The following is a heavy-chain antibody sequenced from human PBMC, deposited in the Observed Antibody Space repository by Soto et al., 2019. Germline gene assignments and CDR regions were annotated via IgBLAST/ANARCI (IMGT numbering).Heavy chain of an antibody. CDR1: GYSFTSYW. CDR3: ARQPSYYDSSGYSYYYYYYGMDV. CDR2: IDPSDSYT. V-gene: IGHV5-10-1*01. Sequence: GEPLKISCKGSGYSFTSYWISWVRQMPGKGLEWMGRIDPSDSYTNYSPSFQGHVTISADKSISTAYLQWSSLKASDTAMYYCARQPSYYDSSGYSYYYYYYGMDVWGQGTTVTVSS. J-gene: IGHJ6*02. D-gene: IGHD3-22*01.